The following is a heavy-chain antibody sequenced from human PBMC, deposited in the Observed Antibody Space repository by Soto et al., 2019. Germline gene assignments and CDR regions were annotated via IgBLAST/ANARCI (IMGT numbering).Heavy chain of an antibody. CDR3: ARDLGSSSSFRYYYYGMDV. V-gene: IGHV4-30-4*01. Sequence: SETLSLTCTVSGGSISSGDYYWSWIRQPPGKGLEWIGYIYYSGSTYYNPSLKSRVTISVDTSKNQFSLKLSSVTAADTAVYYCARDLGSSSSFRYYYYGMDVWGQGTTVTVSS. CDR1: GGSISSGDYY. J-gene: IGHJ6*02. D-gene: IGHD6-6*01. CDR2: IYYSGST.